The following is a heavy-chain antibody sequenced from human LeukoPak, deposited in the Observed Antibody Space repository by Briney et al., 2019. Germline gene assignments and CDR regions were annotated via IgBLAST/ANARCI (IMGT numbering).Heavy chain of an antibody. J-gene: IGHJ4*02. Sequence: ASVKVSCKVSGYTLTELSMHWVRQAPGKGLEWMGGFDPEDGETIYAQKFQGRVTMTEDTSTDTAYMELSSLRSEDTAVYYCVGAYCTNGVCYMAFDYWGQGTLVTVSS. D-gene: IGHD2-8*01. CDR2: FDPEDGET. CDR1: GYTLTELS. CDR3: VGAYCTNGVCYMAFDY. V-gene: IGHV1-24*01.